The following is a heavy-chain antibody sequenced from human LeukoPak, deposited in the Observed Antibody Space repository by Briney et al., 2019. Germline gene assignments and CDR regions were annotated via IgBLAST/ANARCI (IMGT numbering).Heavy chain of an antibody. Sequence: PGGSLRLSCAASGFTFSNAWMSWVRQAPGKGLEWVSSISSSSSYIYYADSVKGRFTISRDNAKNSLYLQMNSLRAEDTAVYYCARDLRSSGSSDYWGQGTLVTVSS. CDR1: GFTFSNAW. V-gene: IGHV3-21*01. CDR2: ISSSSSYI. D-gene: IGHD6-6*01. CDR3: ARDLRSSGSSDY. J-gene: IGHJ4*02.